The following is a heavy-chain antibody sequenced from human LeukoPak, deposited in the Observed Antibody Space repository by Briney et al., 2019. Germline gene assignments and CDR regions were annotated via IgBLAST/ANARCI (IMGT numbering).Heavy chain of an antibody. CDR3: AREGIAAAGADY. D-gene: IGHD6-13*01. CDR1: GFTFSSYS. J-gene: IGHJ4*02. V-gene: IGHV3-21*01. Sequence: GGSLRLSCAASGFTFSSYSMNWVRQAPGKGLEWVSSISSSSSYIYYADSVKGRFTISRDNAKNSLYLQMNSLRAEDTAVYYCAREGIAAAGADYWGQGTQVTVSS. CDR2: ISSSSSYI.